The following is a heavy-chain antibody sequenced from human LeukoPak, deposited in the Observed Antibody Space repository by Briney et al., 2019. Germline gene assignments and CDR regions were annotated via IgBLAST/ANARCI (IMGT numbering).Heavy chain of an antibody. CDR1: GFSLSNYA. CDR2: ISGGGSGI. D-gene: IGHD3-9*01. J-gene: IGHJ4*02. Sequence: GGSLRLSCAASGFSLSNYAMSWVRQAPGKGLEWVSAISGGGSGIYYADSMKSRFTISRDNSKNTLYLQINSLRAEDTAVYYCAKWGDYDVLTGYYVSDYWGQGTLVTVSS. CDR3: AKWGDYDVLTGYYVSDY. V-gene: IGHV3-23*01.